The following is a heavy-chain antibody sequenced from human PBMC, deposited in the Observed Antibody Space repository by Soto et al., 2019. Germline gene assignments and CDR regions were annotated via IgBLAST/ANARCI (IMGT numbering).Heavy chain of an antibody. CDR1: GFPFSSYV. V-gene: IGHV3-23*01. CDR3: AKDSNKYSSSLRGRYFDY. D-gene: IGHD4-4*01. CDR2: ISGGGSNT. J-gene: IGHJ4*02. Sequence: LRLSCAASGFPFSSYVMSWVRQAPGKGLEWVSGISGGGSNTFYADYVKGRFTISRDNSKNTLLLQMNSLGAEDTAVYYCAKDSNKYSSSLRGRYFDYWGQGIGVTVSS.